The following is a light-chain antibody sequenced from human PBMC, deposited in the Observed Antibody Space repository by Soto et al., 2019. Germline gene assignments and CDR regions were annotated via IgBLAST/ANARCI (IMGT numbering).Light chain of an antibody. V-gene: IGKV1-5*03. Sequence: DIQMTQSPSTLSASVGDRVTITCRASQSISSWLAWYQQKPGKAPKLLIYKASSLERGVPTRFSGSGSGTEFTRTSSSLYPDDFASYYCQQSFTFGPGTKVDIK. J-gene: IGKJ3*01. CDR1: QSISSW. CDR2: KAS. CDR3: QQSFT.